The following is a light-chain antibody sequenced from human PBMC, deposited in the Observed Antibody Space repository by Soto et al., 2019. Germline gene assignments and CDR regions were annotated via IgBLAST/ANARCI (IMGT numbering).Light chain of an antibody. V-gene: IGKV3-20*01. CDR3: QQYGSSPKT. CDR2: GAS. J-gene: IGKJ1*01. Sequence: IGLSQSPGTLSLSTGERATLSCRASQSVSSTYLAWYQQKPGQAPRLLISGASSRATGIPDRFSGSGSGTDFTLTITRLEPEDFAVYYCQQYGSSPKTFGQRTNVDI. CDR1: QSVSSTY.